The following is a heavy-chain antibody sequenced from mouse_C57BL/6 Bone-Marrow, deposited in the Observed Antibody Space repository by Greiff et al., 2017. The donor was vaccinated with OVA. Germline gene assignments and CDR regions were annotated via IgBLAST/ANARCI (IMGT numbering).Heavy chain of an antibody. Sequence: QVQLQQPGTELVKPGASVKLSCKASGYTFTSYWMHWVKQRPGQGLEWIGNINPSNGGTNYNEKFKSKATLTVDKSSSTAYMQLSSLTSEDSAVYYCARSPIGTTRFCWYFDVWGTGTTVTVSS. V-gene: IGHV1-53*01. D-gene: IGHD2-5*01. CDR2: INPSNGGT. CDR3: ARSPIGTTRFCWYFDV. CDR1: GYTFTSYW. J-gene: IGHJ1*03.